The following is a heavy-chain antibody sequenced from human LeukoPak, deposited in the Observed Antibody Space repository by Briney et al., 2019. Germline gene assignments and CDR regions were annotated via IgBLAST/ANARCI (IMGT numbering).Heavy chain of an antibody. CDR2: ISSNGATT. V-gene: IGHV3-64D*06. CDR3: ARDHSGSYYPPYFDY. Sequence: GGSLRLSCSASGFTFNRFYLHWVRQAPGKGLEFVSHISSNGATTYYADSVKGRFTISRDNSKNTLYLQMSSLRADDTAVYYCARDHSGSYYPPYFDYWGQGTLVTVSS. CDR1: GFTFNRFY. D-gene: IGHD1-26*01. J-gene: IGHJ4*02.